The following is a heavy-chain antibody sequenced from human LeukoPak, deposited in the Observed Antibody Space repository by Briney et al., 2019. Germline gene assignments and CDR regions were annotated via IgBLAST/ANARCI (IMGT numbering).Heavy chain of an antibody. J-gene: IGHJ6*02. CDR2: IFHSGVT. D-gene: IGHD2-2*02. CDR3: ARGGVYTGMDA. V-gene: IGHV4-30-2*01. CDR1: GGSINVGGYS. Sequence: PSQTLSLTCGVSGGSINVGGYSWNWIRQPPGKGLEWIGNIFHSGVTYYKPSLRSRVAISLDRSKNQASLNVTSVTAADTAVYYCARGGVYTGMDAWGQGTTVIVSS.